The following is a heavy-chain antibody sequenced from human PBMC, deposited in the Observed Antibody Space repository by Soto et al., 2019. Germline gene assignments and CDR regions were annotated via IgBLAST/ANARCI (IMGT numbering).Heavy chain of an antibody. V-gene: IGHV3-30-3*01. CDR1: GFTFSSYA. D-gene: IGHD2-15*01. CDR2: ISYEGSNK. CDR3: ASSVTGGYCSGGRCSARWFDP. Sequence: GGSLRLSCAASGFTFSSYAMHWVRQAPGKGLEWGAVISYEGSNKYYTDSVKGRFTISRHNSKNTLYLQMNRLRAEDTAVDYGASSVTGGYCSGGRCSARWFDPWGQGRLVTVSS. J-gene: IGHJ5*02.